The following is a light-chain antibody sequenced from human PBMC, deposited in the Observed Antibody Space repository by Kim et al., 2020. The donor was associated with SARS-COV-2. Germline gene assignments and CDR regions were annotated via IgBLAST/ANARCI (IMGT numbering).Light chain of an antibody. CDR2: GAS. CDR3: QQYSASPIT. J-gene: IGKJ5*01. Sequence: SPGERAPPSSRASRRFSSSSFAWYQPKPGQAPRLLIYGASTRATDIPSRFSGSGSGTDFTLTISSLEPEDFAVYLCQQYSASPITFGQGTRLEIK. CDR1: RRFSSSS. V-gene: IGKV3-20*01.